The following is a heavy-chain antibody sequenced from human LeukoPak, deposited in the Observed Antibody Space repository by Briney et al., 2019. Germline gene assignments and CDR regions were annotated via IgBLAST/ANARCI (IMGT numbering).Heavy chain of an antibody. D-gene: IGHD2-21*01. CDR1: GGSFSGYY. Sequence: SETLSLTCAVYGGSFSGYYWSWIRQPPGKGLEWIGEINHSGSTNYNPSLKSRVTISVDTSKNQFSLKLSSVTAADTAVYYCARDRVLFYYYYYGMDVWGRGTTVTVSS. V-gene: IGHV4-34*01. CDR3: ARDRVLFYYYYYGMDV. CDR2: INHSGST. J-gene: IGHJ6*02.